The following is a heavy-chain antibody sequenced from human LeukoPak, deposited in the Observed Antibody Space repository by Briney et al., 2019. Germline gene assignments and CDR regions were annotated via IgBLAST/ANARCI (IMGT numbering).Heavy chain of an antibody. CDR2: VNTSGII. D-gene: IGHD3-3*01. J-gene: IGHJ4*02. CDR3: AREWSY. Sequence: PSETLSLTCTVSGGSITIGSDFWRWVRQPAGKGLEWIGRVNTSGIIKYNPSLKSRVTISIDMSKNQFALRLISVTAGDTAVYYCAREWSYWGQGTLVTVSS. V-gene: IGHV4-61*02. CDR1: GGSITIGSDF.